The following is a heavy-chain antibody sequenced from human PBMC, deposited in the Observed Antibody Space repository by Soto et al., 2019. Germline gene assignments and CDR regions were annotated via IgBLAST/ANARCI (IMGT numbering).Heavy chain of an antibody. V-gene: IGHV3-73*02. D-gene: IGHD6-19*01. Sequence: QLVESGGGLVQPGGSLKLSCAASGFTFSGSAMHWVRQASGKGLEWVGRIKNKANSYATAYAASVKGRFTISREDSKNTAYLQMNSLKTEDTAVYFCSRSGSVAGSEYYGMDVWGLGTTVTVSS. CDR2: IKNKANSYAT. CDR3: SRSGSVAGSEYYGMDV. J-gene: IGHJ6*02. CDR1: GFTFSGSA.